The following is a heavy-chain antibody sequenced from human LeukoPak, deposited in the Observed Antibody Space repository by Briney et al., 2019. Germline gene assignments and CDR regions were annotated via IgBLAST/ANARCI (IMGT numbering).Heavy chain of an antibody. CDR3: ARDGKGVSNYFDY. D-gene: IGHD3-10*01. CDR1: GFTFSSYS. J-gene: IGHJ4*02. CDR2: ISSSGSTI. Sequence: PGGSLRLSCAASGFTFSSYSMNWVRQAPGKGLEWVSYISSSGSTIYYADSVKGRFTISRDNAKNSLYLQMNSLRAEDTAVYYCARDGKGVSNYFDYWGQGTLVTVSS. V-gene: IGHV3-48*04.